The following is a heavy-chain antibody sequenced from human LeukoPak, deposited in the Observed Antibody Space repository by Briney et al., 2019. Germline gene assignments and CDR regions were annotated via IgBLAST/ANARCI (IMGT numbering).Heavy chain of an antibody. CDR1: GGSISSSSYY. Sequence: SETLSLTCTVSGGSISSSSYYWGWIRQPPGKGLEWIGSIYYSGSTYYNPSLKSRVTISVDTSKNQFSLKLSSVTAADTAVYYCARDSVSARAYYWGQGTLVTVSS. V-gene: IGHV4-39*07. CDR2: IYYSGST. D-gene: IGHD3-10*01. CDR3: ARDSVSARAYY. J-gene: IGHJ4*02.